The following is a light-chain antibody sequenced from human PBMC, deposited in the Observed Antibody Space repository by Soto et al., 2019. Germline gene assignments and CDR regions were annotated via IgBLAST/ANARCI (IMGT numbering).Light chain of an antibody. CDR1: SSDFGAYNS. V-gene: IGLV2-14*01. J-gene: IGLJ2*01. CDR2: DVS. Sequence: QSALTQPASVSGSPGQSITISCTGSSSDFGAYNSVSWYQQHPGKAPKLVIYDVSHRPSGVSDRFSGSKSGNTASLTISRLQAEDEADYYCTSFTTTTTVVVFGGGTQLTVL. CDR3: TSFTTTTTVVV.